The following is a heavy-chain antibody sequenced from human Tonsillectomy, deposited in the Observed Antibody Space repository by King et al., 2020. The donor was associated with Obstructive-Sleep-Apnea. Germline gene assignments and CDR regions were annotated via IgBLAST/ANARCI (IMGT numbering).Heavy chain of an antibody. CDR3: ARAAGAHRRGSSGEYYYGMDV. Sequence: VQLQESGPGLVKPSETLSLTCTVSGGSISSYYWSWIRQPPGKGLEWIGYIYYSGSTNYNPSLKSRVTISVDTSKNQFSLKLSSVTAADTAVYYCARAAGAHRRGSSGEYYYGMDVWGQGTTVTVSS. V-gene: IGHV4-59*01. D-gene: IGHD7-27*01. J-gene: IGHJ6*02. CDR2: IYYSGST. CDR1: GGSISSYY.